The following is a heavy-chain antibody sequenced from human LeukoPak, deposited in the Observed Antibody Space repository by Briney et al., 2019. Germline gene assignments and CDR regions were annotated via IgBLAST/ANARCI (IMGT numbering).Heavy chain of an antibody. Sequence: LSLTCAVYGGSFSAYYMTWVRQAPGKGLEWVSYIGTSDDNIFYADSVKGRFTISRDNAKNSVYLQMNSLRAEDTAIYYCARPRGTAVAIPDYWGQGTLVTVSS. V-gene: IGHV3-11*01. D-gene: IGHD2-21*01. CDR1: GGSFSAYY. CDR3: ARPRGTAVAIPDY. J-gene: IGHJ4*02. CDR2: IGTSDDNI.